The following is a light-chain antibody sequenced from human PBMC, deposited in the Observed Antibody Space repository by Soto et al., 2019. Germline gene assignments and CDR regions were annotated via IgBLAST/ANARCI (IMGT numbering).Light chain of an antibody. CDR1: QSVSNN. CDR3: QQYNNWPLT. J-gene: IGKJ4*01. CDR2: GAS. Sequence: EIVLTQSPGTLSLSPGGRATLSCRSSQSVSNNYLAWYQQKPGQAPRLLIYGASSRATGIPDRFSGSGSGTKFTLTISSLQSEDFAVYYCQQYNNWPLTFGGGTKVDIK. V-gene: IGKV3-15*01.